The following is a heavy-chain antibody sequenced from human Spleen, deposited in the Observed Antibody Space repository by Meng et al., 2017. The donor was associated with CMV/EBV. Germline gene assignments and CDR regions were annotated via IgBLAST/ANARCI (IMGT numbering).Heavy chain of an antibody. Sequence: GGSLRLSCKGSGYTFTSYWIGWVRQMPGKGLEWMGIIYPGDSDTRYSPSFQGQVTISVDESISSAYLQWGRLRASDTAMYYCARLLPGYYFDYWGQGTLVTVSS. CDR1: GYTFTSYW. V-gene: IGHV5-51*01. CDR2: IYPGDSDT. CDR3: ARLLPGYYFDY. D-gene: IGHD2-15*01. J-gene: IGHJ4*02.